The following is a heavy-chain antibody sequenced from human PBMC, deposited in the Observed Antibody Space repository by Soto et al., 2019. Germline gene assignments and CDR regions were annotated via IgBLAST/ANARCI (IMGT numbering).Heavy chain of an antibody. CDR1: GGSFSGYY. D-gene: IGHD6-13*01. CDR3: ARAGRSSSWYLKNRGHFDY. V-gene: IGHV4-34*01. J-gene: IGHJ4*02. Sequence: PSETLSLTCAVYGGSFSGYYWSWIRQPPGKGLEWIGEINHSGSTNYNPSLKSRVTISVDTSKNQFSLKLSSVTAADTAVYYCARAGRSSSWYLKNRGHFDYWGQGTLVTVSS. CDR2: INHSGST.